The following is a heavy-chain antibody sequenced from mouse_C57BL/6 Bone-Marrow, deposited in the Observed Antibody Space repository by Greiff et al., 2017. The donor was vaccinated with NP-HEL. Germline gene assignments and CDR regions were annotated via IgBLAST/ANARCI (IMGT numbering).Heavy chain of an antibody. J-gene: IGHJ1*03. CDR2: IRHKANNHAT. CDR1: GFTFSDAW. V-gene: IGHV6-6*01. Sequence: EVKLLESGGGLVQPGGSMKLSCAASGFTFSDAWMDWVRQSPEKGLEWVAEIRHKANNHATYYALSVKGRFTISRDDSTSSVYLQMNSLRAEDTGIYYCTRDYDGSSYLLLGVWGTGTTVTVSS. D-gene: IGHD1-1*01. CDR3: TRDYDGSSYLLLGV.